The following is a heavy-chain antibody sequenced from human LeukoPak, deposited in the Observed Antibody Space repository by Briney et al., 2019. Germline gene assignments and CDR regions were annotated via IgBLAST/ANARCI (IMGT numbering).Heavy chain of an antibody. Sequence: SETLSLTCSVSGDSSISYYWSWVRQAAGKGLEWVGRMHGSGYSTYNPSLESRVSMSVDTSKNQLFLNLSSVTAADTAVYFCAKDRVGVPAAIHSYGMDVWGQGTKVTVSS. CDR2: MHGSGYS. V-gene: IGHV4-4*07. CDR1: GDSSISYY. J-gene: IGHJ6*02. D-gene: IGHD2-2*01. CDR3: AKDRVGVPAAIHSYGMDV.